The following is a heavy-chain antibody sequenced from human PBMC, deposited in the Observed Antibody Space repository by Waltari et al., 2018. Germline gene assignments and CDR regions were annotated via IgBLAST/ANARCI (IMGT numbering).Heavy chain of an antibody. D-gene: IGHD6-19*01. V-gene: IGHV3-33*01. CDR1: GFTFSSYG. CDR2: IWYDGSNK. CDR3: ARGTIAVAGKYYYYGMDV. Sequence: QVQLVESGGGVVQPGRSLRLSCAASGFTFSSYGMHWVRQAPGKGLEWVAVIWYDGSNKYYADSGKGRFTISRDNSKNTLYLQMNSLRAEDTAVYYCARGTIAVAGKYYYYGMDVWGQGTTVTVSS. J-gene: IGHJ6*02.